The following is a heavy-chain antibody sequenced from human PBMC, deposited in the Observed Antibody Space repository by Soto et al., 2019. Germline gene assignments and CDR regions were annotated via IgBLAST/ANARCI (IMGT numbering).Heavy chain of an antibody. CDR2: ISGSGGST. Sequence: QPGGSLRLSCAASRFTFSTYAMSWVRQAPGKGLEWVSAISGSGGSTYYADSVKGRFTISRDNSKNTLYLQMNSLRAEDTAVYYCAKDPGYCSGGSCGDAFDIWGQGTMVTVSS. J-gene: IGHJ3*02. CDR1: RFTFSTYA. CDR3: AKDPGYCSGGSCGDAFDI. D-gene: IGHD2-15*01. V-gene: IGHV3-23*01.